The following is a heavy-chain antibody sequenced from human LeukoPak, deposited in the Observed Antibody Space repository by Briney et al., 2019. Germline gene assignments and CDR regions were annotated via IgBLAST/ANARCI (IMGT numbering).Heavy chain of an antibody. CDR1: GGSISSYY. Sequence: SETLSLTCTVSGGSISSYYWSWIRQPPGKGLEWIGYIYYSGSTNYNPSLKSRVTISVDTSKNQFSLKLSSVTAADTAVYYCARGFTWLVVVTAHHDAFDIWGQGTMVTVSS. D-gene: IGHD2-21*02. CDR3: ARGFTWLVVVTAHHDAFDI. V-gene: IGHV4-59*01. CDR2: IYYSGST. J-gene: IGHJ3*02.